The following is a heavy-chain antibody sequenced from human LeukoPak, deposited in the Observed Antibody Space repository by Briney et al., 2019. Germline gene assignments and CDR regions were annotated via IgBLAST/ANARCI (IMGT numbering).Heavy chain of an antibody. CDR1: GFTFSSYG. CDR2: ISYDGSNK. CDR3: AGGKFDY. Sequence: GGSLRLSCAASGFTFSSYGMHWVRQAPGKGLEWVAVISYDGSNKYYADSVKGRFTISRDNSKNTLYLQMNSLRAEDTAVYYCAGGKFDYWGQGTLVTVSS. V-gene: IGHV3-30*03. J-gene: IGHJ4*02. D-gene: IGHD1-14*01.